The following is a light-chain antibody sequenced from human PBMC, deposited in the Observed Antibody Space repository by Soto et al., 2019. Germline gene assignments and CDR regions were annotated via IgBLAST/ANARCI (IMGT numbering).Light chain of an antibody. J-gene: IGKJ2*01. Sequence: EIVLTQSPATLSLSPGERATLSCRASQSVSSYLAWYQQKPGQAPRLLIYDASNRATGIPARFSGSGSGTDFTLTISSLEPEDVAVYYCQQRSNWPLSYTFGQGTKLEI. CDR1: QSVSSY. CDR3: QQRSNWPLSYT. V-gene: IGKV3-11*01. CDR2: DAS.